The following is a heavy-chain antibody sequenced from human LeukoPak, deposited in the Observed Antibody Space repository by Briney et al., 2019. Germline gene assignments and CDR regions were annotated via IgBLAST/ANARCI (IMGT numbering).Heavy chain of an antibody. CDR3: ARDHIAAAGTVGQYYYYMDV. V-gene: IGHV1-46*01. Sequence: ASVKVSCKASGYTFTSYYMHWVRQAPGQGLEWMGIINPSGGSTSYAQKFQGRVTMTRDMSTSTVYMELSSLRSEDTAVYYCARDHIAAAGTVGQYYYYMDVWGKGTTVTVSS. CDR1: GYTFTSYY. D-gene: IGHD6-13*01. CDR2: INPSGGST. J-gene: IGHJ6*03.